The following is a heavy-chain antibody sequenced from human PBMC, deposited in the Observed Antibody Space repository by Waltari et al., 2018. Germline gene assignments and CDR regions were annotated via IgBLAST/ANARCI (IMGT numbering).Heavy chain of an antibody. Sequence: QLQLQESGPGLVKPSETLSLTGTVSGGSIRSSTYYWGGIRQPQGKGLEWIGNIYYSGSTYYNPSLKSRVTISVDTSKNQFSLKLSSVTAADTAVYYCAREFGSLYGMDVWGQGTTVTVSS. D-gene: IGHD2-15*01. CDR2: IYYSGST. CDR1: GGSIRSSTYY. J-gene: IGHJ6*02. CDR3: AREFGSLYGMDV. V-gene: IGHV4-39*07.